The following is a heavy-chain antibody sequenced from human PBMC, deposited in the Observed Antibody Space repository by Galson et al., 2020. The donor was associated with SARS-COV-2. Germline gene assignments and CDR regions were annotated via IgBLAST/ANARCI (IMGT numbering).Heavy chain of an antibody. Sequence: SETLSLTCAVSGGSISRYYWAWIRQPPGKGLEWIGSVYYSGSAKYNASLKSRVTISVDTSKNQFSLNVTSVTAADMATYYCARLRSDHTMLRELKYYYMDVWGKGTTVSVSS. CDR3: ARLRSDHTMLRELKYYYMDV. J-gene: IGHJ6*03. CDR2: VYYSGSA. V-gene: IGHV4-59*08. CDR1: GGSISRYY. D-gene: IGHD3-10*01.